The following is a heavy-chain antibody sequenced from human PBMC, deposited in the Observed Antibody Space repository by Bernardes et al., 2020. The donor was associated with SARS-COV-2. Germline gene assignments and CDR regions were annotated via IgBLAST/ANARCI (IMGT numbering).Heavy chain of an antibody. CDR1: GFTFSRYW. CDR3: TREHSDISASYSGSGDFQR. Sequence: GGSLRLSCAASGFTFSRYWMHWVRQAPGKGLVWVSRIDSDGSSTTYADAVKGRFTMSRDNAKNTLYLQMNSLTAEDTAVYYCTREHSDISASYSGSGDFQRWGKGTLVTVSP. CDR2: IDSDGSST. D-gene: IGHD3-10*01. J-gene: IGHJ1*01. V-gene: IGHV3-74*01.